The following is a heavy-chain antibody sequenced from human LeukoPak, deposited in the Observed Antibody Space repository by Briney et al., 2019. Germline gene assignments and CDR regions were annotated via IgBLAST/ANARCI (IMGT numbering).Heavy chain of an antibody. Sequence: PSETLSLTCTVSGGSISSGDYYWSWIRQPPGKGLEWIGYIYYSGSTYYNPSLKSRVTISVDTSKNQFSLKLSSVTAADTAAYYCASYLYGSGSYIQHWGQGTLVTVSS. J-gene: IGHJ1*01. D-gene: IGHD3-10*01. CDR1: GGSISSGDYY. CDR2: IYYSGST. CDR3: ASYLYGSGSYIQH. V-gene: IGHV4-30-4*01.